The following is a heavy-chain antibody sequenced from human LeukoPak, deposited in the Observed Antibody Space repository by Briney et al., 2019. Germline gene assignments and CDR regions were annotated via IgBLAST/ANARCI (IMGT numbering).Heavy chain of an antibody. D-gene: IGHD4-17*01. V-gene: IGHV4-30-4*01. CDR3: AGDYIDYEATFDI. CDR2: IYYSGST. Sequence: SQTLSLTCTVSGGSISSGDYYWSWIRQPPGKGLEWIGYIYYSGSTRYNPSLKRRVTISLDTSKNQFSLNLSSVTAADTAVYYCAGDYIDYEATFDIWGQGTMVTVSS. J-gene: IGHJ3*02. CDR1: GGSISSGDYY.